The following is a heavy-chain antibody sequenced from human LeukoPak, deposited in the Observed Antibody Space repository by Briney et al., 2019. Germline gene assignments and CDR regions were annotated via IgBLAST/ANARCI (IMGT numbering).Heavy chain of an antibody. D-gene: IGHD3-10*01. CDR1: GGSISSYY. Sequence: SETLSLTCTVSGGSISSYYWSWIRQPPGKGLEWIGYIYYSGSTNYNPSLKSRVTISVDTSKNQFSLKLSSVTAADTAVYYCARVVRFGSGSYPDAFDIWGQGTMVTVSS. CDR3: ARVVRFGSGSYPDAFDI. J-gene: IGHJ3*02. V-gene: IGHV4-59*08. CDR2: IYYSGST.